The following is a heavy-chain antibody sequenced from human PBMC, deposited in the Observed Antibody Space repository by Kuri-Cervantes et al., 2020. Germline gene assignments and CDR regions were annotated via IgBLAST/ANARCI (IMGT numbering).Heavy chain of an antibody. V-gene: IGHV2-5*05. CDR1: GFSLRISGVG. Sequence: SGPTLVKPTQTLTLTCTFSGFSLRISGVGVGWIRQPPGEALEWLALIYWDDDKRYGPSLKSRLTITKDTSKNQVVLTMTNMDPVDTATYYCAHTVGIAAAGTGWFDPWGQGTLVTVSS. D-gene: IGHD6-13*01. CDR3: AHTVGIAAAGTGWFDP. J-gene: IGHJ5*02. CDR2: IYWDDDK.